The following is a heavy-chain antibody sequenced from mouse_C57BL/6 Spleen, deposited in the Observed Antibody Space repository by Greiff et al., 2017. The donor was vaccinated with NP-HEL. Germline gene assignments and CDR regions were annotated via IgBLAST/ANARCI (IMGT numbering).Heavy chain of an antibody. V-gene: IGHV1-64*01. J-gene: IGHJ3*01. CDR1: GYTFTSYW. D-gene: IGHD2-3*01. CDR2: IHPNSGST. CDR3: ARGEGYSAWFAY. Sequence: QVQLQQPGAELVKPGASVKLSCKASGYTFTSYWMHWVKQRPGQGLEWIGMIHPNSGSTNYNEKFKSKATLTVDKSSSTAYMQLSSLTSEDSAVYYCARGEGYSAWFAYWGQGTLVTVSA.